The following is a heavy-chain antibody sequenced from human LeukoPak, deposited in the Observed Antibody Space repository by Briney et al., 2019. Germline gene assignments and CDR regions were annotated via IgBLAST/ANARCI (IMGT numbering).Heavy chain of an antibody. J-gene: IGHJ4*02. V-gene: IGHV1-3*04. CDR1: GYTFTSYA. D-gene: IGHD2-21*02. CDR2: INTGNGNT. Sequence: ASVKVSCKASGYTFTSYAMHWVRQAPGQRLECMGWINTGNGNTKYSQKFQGRVTITRDTSASTAYMDLNSLRSEDTAVYYCARNTETAIPLPYYFDYWGQGTLVTVSS. CDR3: ARNTETAIPLPYYFDY.